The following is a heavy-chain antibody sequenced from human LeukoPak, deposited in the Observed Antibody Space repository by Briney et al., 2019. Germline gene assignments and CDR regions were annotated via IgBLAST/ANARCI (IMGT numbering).Heavy chain of an antibody. V-gene: IGHV1-69*05. CDR3: ARDRYYDSSGYYY. J-gene: IGHJ4*02. D-gene: IGHD3-22*01. CDR2: IIPIFGTA. Sequence: SVKVSCKASGGTFSSYAISWLLQAPGQGLEWMGRIIPIFGTANYAQKFQGRATITTDESTSTAYMELSSLRSEDTAVYYCARDRYYDSSGYYYWGQGTLVTVSS. CDR1: GGTFSSYA.